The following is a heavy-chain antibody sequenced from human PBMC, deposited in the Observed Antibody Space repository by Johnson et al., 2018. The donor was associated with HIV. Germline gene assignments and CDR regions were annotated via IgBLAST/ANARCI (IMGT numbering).Heavy chain of an antibody. CDR3: AKEASGWYHAGDAFDI. Sequence: QVQLVESGGGVVQPGRSLRLSCAASGFTFSSYGMHWVRQAPGKGLEWVAFISYDGSNKYYADSVKGRFTISRDNSKNTLYLQMNSLRAEDTAVYYCAKEASGWYHAGDAFDIWGQGTMVTVSS. V-gene: IGHV3-30*18. J-gene: IGHJ3*02. D-gene: IGHD6-19*01. CDR2: ISYDGSNK. CDR1: GFTFSSYG.